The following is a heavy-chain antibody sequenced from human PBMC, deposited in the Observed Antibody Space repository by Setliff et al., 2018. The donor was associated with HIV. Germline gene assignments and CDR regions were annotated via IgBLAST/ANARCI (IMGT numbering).Heavy chain of an antibody. J-gene: IGHJ5*02. D-gene: IGHD6-13*01. CDR3: ARWRHSSTWYMGFDP. CDR1: GGSIISGSYY. CDR2: IYTSGGV. V-gene: IGHV4-61*02. Sequence: PSETLSLTCNVSGGSIISGSYYWSWIRQPAGKGLEWIGRIYTSGGVTYNPSLESRVTISVDTSKNQFSLKLTSVTAADTAVYYCARWRHSSTWYMGFDPWGRGIPVTSPQ.